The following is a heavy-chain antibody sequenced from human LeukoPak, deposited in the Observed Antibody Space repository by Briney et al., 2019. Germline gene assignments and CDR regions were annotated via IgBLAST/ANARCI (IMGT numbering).Heavy chain of an antibody. CDR2: IYSGGST. Sequence: QSGGSLRLSCAASGFTVSSNYMNWVRQAPGKGLEWVSVIYSGGSTYYAASVKGRFNISRENSKKTLCLQMNSLRAEDTAVYYCAREGIAARPEYYFDYWGQGNLVTVSS. V-gene: IGHV3-53*01. CDR1: GFTVSSNY. D-gene: IGHD6-6*01. J-gene: IGHJ4*02. CDR3: AREGIAARPEYYFDY.